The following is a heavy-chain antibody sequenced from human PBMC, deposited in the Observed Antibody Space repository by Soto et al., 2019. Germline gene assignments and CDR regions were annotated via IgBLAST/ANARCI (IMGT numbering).Heavy chain of an antibody. Sequence: SETLSLTCTVFGGSIDSYYWGWIRQAPGKGLEWIGSINYSGTTYYNPSLKSRVTISVDTSKNHFSLKLSSVTAADTALYYCSRRAPEGFDPWGQGTLVTVSS. CDR3: SRRAPEGFDP. J-gene: IGHJ5*02. CDR2: INYSGTT. CDR1: GGSIDSYY. V-gene: IGHV4-39*02.